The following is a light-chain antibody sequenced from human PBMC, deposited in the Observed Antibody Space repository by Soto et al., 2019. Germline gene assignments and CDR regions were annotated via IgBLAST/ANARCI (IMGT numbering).Light chain of an antibody. CDR2: DVS. CDR1: SSDIGDYNY. J-gene: IGLJ1*01. Sequence: QSVLTQPASVSGSPGQSITISSVGTSSDIGDYNYVSWYQQHPGKVHKVIIYDVSNRPSGVSYRFSGTKSGNTASLTVSGLQAEDEADYYCCSYTRSGTLIFGTGTKVTV. V-gene: IGLV2-14*01. CDR3: CSYTRSGTLI.